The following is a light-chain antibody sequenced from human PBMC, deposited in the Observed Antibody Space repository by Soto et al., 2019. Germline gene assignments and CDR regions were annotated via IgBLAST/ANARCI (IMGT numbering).Light chain of an antibody. CDR3: HQRSNWPLT. CDR1: QSVFSS. CDR2: DAS. J-gene: IGKJ4*01. Sequence: EIVLTQCPVTLSLSPGERATLSCRASQSVFSSLAWYQQKPGQAPRLLIYDASTRATAIPARFRGSGSGTDFTLTISSLEPEDFAVYYCHQRSNWPLTFGGGTKVEVK. V-gene: IGKV3-11*01.